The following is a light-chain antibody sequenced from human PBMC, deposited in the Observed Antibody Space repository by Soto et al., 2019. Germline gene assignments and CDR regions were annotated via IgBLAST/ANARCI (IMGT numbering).Light chain of an antibody. J-gene: IGLJ1*01. V-gene: IGLV2-14*01. Sequence: QSVLTQPASVSGSPGQSITISCTGTSSDVGGYNYVSWYQQHPGKAPKLMIYDVSNRPSGVSNRFSGSKSGNTASLTISGLQAEDEADYYCSSYTSSITGPLYVFGTGTKVTVL. CDR2: DVS. CDR3: SSYTSSITGPLYV. CDR1: SSDVGGYNY.